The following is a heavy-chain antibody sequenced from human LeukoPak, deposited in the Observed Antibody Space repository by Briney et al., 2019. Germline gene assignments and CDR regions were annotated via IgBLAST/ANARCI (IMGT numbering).Heavy chain of an antibody. J-gene: IGHJ6*02. CDR2: IYPGDSDT. V-gene: IGHV5-51*01. D-gene: IGHD3-3*01. Sequence: GESLKISCKGSGYSFTSYWIGWVRQMPGKGLEWMGIIYPGDSDTRYSPSFQGQVTISADKSISTAYLQWSSLKASDTAMYYCASRVDYDFWTNFYGMDVWGQGTTVTVSS. CDR1: GYSFTSYW. CDR3: ASRVDYDFWTNFYGMDV.